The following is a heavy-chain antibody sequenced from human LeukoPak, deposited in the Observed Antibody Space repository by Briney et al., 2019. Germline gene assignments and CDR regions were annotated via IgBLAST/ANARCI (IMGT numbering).Heavy chain of an antibody. CDR3: ARVASSSGWYFDY. V-gene: IGHV3-23*01. Sequence: GGSLRLSCAASGFTFSSYAMSWVRQAAEKGLEWVSGISGSGGSTDYADSVKGRFTISRDNAKNTLYVQMNSLRAEDTAVYYCARVASSSGWYFDYWGQGTLVTVSS. CDR1: GFTFSSYA. D-gene: IGHD6-19*01. J-gene: IGHJ4*02. CDR2: ISGSGGST.